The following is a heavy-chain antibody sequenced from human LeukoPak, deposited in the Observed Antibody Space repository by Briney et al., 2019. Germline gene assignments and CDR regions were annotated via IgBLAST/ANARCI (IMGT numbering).Heavy chain of an antibody. CDR3: ARGSSSSHHPALS. J-gene: IGHJ4*02. CDR1: GFTFSSYA. Sequence: QSGGSLRLSCAASGFTFSSYAMSWVRQAPGKGLEWVSAISGSGGSTYYADSVKGRFTISRDNSKNTLYLQMNSLRAEDTAVYYCARGSSSSHHPALSWGQGTLVTVSS. D-gene: IGHD6-13*01. CDR2: ISGSGGST. V-gene: IGHV3-23*01.